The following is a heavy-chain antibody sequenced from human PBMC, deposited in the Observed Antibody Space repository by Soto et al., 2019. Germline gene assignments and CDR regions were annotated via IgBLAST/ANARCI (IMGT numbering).Heavy chain of an antibody. J-gene: IGHJ3*02. Sequence: QVQLVQSGPEVTKPGSSVKVSCKASGGTFSSYAISWVRQAPGQGIEWMGGIIPIFGPANYAQKFQGRVKITADESTITAYMELSSLRSADTAVYYCAAHPTGYGDAFDIWGQGTMVTVSS. CDR2: IIPIFGPA. CDR1: GGTFSSYA. CDR3: AAHPTGYGDAFDI. V-gene: IGHV1-69*01. D-gene: IGHD6-13*01.